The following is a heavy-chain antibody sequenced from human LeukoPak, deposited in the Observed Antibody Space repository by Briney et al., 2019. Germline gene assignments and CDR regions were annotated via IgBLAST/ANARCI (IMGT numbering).Heavy chain of an antibody. Sequence: PSETLSLTCTVSGGSISSSSYYWGWIRQPPGKGLEWIGSIYYSGSTYYNPSLKSRVTISVDTSKNQFSLKLSSVTAADTAVYYCAPQLVRGAFDIWGQGTMVTVSS. CDR2: IYYSGST. CDR3: APQLVRGAFDI. CDR1: GGSISSSSYY. D-gene: IGHD6-13*01. J-gene: IGHJ3*02. V-gene: IGHV4-39*07.